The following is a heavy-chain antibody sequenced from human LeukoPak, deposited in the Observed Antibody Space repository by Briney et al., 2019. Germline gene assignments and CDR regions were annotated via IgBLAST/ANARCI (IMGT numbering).Heavy chain of an antibody. CDR3: ARVRGRTPQINWFDP. V-gene: IGHV4-4*07. D-gene: IGHD3-10*01. J-gene: IGHJ5*02. Sequence: SETLSLTCAVSGGSISTYFWSWIRQAPGRGLEWIGRIYTSGSTNYNPSLKSRVTISVDTSKNQFSLKLSSVTAADTAVYYCARVRGRTPQINWFDPWGQGTLVTVSS. CDR2: IYTSGST. CDR1: GGSISTYF.